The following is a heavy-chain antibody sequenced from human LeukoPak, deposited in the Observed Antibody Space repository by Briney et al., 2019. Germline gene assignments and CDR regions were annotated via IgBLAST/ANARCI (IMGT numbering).Heavy chain of an antibody. CDR3: TLVECSGGSCYFDY. D-gene: IGHD2-15*01. Sequence: GGSLRLSCAASGFTFSSYAMHWVRQAPGKGLEWVAVISYDGSNKYYADSVKGRFTISRDNAKNSLYLQMNSLKTEDTAVYYCTLVECSGGSCYFDYWGQGTLVTVSS. V-gene: IGHV3-30-3*01. J-gene: IGHJ4*02. CDR2: ISYDGSNK. CDR1: GFTFSSYA.